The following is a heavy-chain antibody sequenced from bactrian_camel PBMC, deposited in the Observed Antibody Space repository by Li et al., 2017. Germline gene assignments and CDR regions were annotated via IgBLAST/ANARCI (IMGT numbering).Heavy chain of an antibody. V-gene: IGHV3S1*01. CDR2: MSTRGYGT. Sequence: QVQLVESGGGSVQAGGSLRLSCTTSEYSFANGCVAWFRQVPGAEREAVATMSTRGYGTYYADSVRGRFTISHDNGKKAAYLQMNNLKPEDTAMYYCAACATGYIHLMSSDYFLNHPLLAEGWATGPRSPSP. CDR1: EYSFANGC. D-gene: IGHD2*01. J-gene: IGHJ4*01.